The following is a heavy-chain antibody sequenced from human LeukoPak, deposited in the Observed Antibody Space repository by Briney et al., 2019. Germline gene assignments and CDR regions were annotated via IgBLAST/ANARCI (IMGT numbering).Heavy chain of an antibody. CDR1: GGSISSYY. CDR3: ARHRGRDFWSGRIDY. J-gene: IGHJ4*02. Sequence: KPSETLSLTCTVSGGSISSYYWSWIRQSPGKGLEWIGYIYYSGSTNYNPSLKSRVTISVDTSKNQFSLKLSSVTAADTAVYYCARHRGRDFWSGRIDYWGQGTLVTVSS. D-gene: IGHD3-3*01. CDR2: IYYSGST. V-gene: IGHV4-59*08.